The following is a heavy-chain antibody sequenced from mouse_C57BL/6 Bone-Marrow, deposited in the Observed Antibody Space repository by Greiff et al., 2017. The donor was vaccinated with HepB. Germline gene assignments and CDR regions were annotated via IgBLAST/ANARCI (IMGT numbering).Heavy chain of an antibody. CDR3: ARGLLRFAY. Sequence: QVQLQQSGPELVKPGASVKISCKASGYAFSSSWMNWVKQRPGKGLEWIGRIYPGDGDTNYNGKFKGKATLTADKSSSTAYMQLSSLTSEESAVYFCARGLLRFAYWGQGTLVTVSA. CDR2: IYPGDGDT. V-gene: IGHV1-82*01. J-gene: IGHJ3*01. D-gene: IGHD1-1*01. CDR1: GYAFSSSW.